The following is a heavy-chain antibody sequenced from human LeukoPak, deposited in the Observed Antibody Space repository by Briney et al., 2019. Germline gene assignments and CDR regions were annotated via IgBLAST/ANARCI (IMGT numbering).Heavy chain of an antibody. V-gene: IGHV1-69*13. D-gene: IGHD1-26*01. CDR2: ITPMFGTA. J-gene: IGHJ6*02. Sequence: SVKVSCKASGGTFSSYAISWVRQAPGQGLEWMGGITPMFGTAKYAQKFQGRVTITADESTSTAYMELSSLRSEDTAVYYCARGRELVGATILCYYYYGMDVWGQGTTVTVSS. CDR1: GGTFSSYA. CDR3: ARGRELVGATILCYYYYGMDV.